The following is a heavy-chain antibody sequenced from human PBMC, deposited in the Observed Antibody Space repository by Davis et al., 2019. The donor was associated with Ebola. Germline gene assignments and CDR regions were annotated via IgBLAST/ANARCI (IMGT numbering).Heavy chain of an antibody. V-gene: IGHV5-51*01. CDR2: IYTGDSDT. J-gene: IGHJ3*02. CDR1: GNSFTSHW. D-gene: IGHD2-8*02. CDR3: ASLRRTITGMDDGFDI. Sequence: GESLKISCKDSGNSFTSHWIGWVRRMPGKGLDWMGIIYTGDSDTRYSPSFRGQVTISADKSMKTAFLQWSSLKASDSGMYYCASLRRTITGMDDGFDIWGQGTMVTVSS.